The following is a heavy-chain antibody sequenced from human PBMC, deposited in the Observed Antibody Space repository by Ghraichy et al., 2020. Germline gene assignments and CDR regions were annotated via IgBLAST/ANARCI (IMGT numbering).Heavy chain of an antibody. CDR1: GDSITNGGYS. CDR3: ARTDRGHCSGGSCGRHFFDY. D-gene: IGHD2-15*01. V-gene: IGHV4-31*03. CDR2: IYYNGDI. J-gene: IGHJ4*02. Sequence: SLNISCTVSGDSITNGGYSWSWIRQHPVKGLEWIGNIYYNGDIDYNPSLRSRVNIEVDTSKNQFSLKLSSVTAADTAVYFCARTDRGHCSGGSCGRHFFDYWGQGNLVSVSS.